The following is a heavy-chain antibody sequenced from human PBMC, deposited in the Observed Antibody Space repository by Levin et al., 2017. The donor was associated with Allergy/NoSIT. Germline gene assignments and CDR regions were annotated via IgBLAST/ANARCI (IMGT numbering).Heavy chain of an antibody. CDR2: ISYDGSNK. D-gene: IGHD4/OR15-4a*01. J-gene: IGHJ4*02. CDR1: GFTFSSYG. CDR3: AKVSEGADAVDY. Sequence: GGSLRLSCAASGFTFSSYGMHWVRQAPGKGLEWVAVISYDGSNKYYADSVKGRFTISRDNSKNTLYLQMNSLRAEDTAVYYCAKVSEGADAVDYWGQGTLVTVSS. V-gene: IGHV3-30*18.